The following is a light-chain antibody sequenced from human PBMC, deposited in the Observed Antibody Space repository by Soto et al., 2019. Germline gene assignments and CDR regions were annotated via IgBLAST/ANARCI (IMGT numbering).Light chain of an antibody. CDR2: GAS. CDR1: QSVTSSY. CDR3: QQYGTSPYT. J-gene: IGKJ3*01. Sequence: EIVLTQSPGTLSLSPGERATLSCRASQSVTSSYLAWYQQKPGQAPRLLIYGASSRATGIPDRFRGSGSGADFTLTITRLEPEDFAVYYCQQYGTSPYTFGPGTNVDI. V-gene: IGKV3-20*01.